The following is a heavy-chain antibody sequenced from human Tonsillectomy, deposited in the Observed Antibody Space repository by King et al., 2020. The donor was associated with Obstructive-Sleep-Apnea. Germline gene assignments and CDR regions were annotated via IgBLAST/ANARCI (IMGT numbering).Heavy chain of an antibody. CDR3: TTVLGLRYFDWLLYEDY. Sequence: EVQLVESGGGLVKPGGSLRLSCAASGFTFSNAWMSWVRQAPGKGLEWVGRIKSKTDGGTTDYAAPVKGRFTISRDDSKNTLYLQMNSLKTEDTAVYYCTTVLGLRYFDWLLYEDYWGQGTLVTVSS. D-gene: IGHD3-9*01. CDR1: GFTFSNAW. V-gene: IGHV3-15*01. J-gene: IGHJ4*02. CDR2: IKSKTDGGTT.